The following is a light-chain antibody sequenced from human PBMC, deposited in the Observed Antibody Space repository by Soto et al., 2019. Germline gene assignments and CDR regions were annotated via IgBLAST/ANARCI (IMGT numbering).Light chain of an antibody. Sequence: DIVLTQSPGTLSLSPGERATLSCRASQSVSGRYLAWYQQKPGQAPRLLIYGASSRATGIPDRFSGSGSGTDFTLTISRLEPEDFALYYCQQYDGSVWTFGQGTTVEI. CDR1: QSVSGRY. J-gene: IGKJ1*01. CDR2: GAS. CDR3: QQYDGSVWT. V-gene: IGKV3-20*01.